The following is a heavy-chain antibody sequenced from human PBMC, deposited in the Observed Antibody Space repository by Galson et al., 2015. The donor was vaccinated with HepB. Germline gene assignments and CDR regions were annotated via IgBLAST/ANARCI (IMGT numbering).Heavy chain of an antibody. CDR1: GGSFSVYY. Sequence: ETLSLTCAVYGGSFSVYYWSWIRQPPGKGLEWIGEINHSRSTNYNPSLKSRVTISVDTSKNQFSLRLNSLTAADTAVYYCARDTPSGWAFDYWGQGTLVTVSS. D-gene: IGHD6-19*01. CDR3: ARDTPSGWAFDY. J-gene: IGHJ4*02. V-gene: IGHV4-34*01. CDR2: INHSRST.